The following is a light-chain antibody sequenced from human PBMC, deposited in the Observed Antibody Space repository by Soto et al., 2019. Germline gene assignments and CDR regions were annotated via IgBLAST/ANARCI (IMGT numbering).Light chain of an antibody. CDR3: QEYNTYPIT. J-gene: IGKJ5*01. Sequence: DIQMTQSPSSLSASVGDRVTITCRASQDISKYLAWFQQKPGEAPKSLIYDASNLYSGVPSKFSGSGSGTDFTLTISSLQPEAFATYYCQEYNTYPITFGQGTRLEIK. CDR1: QDISKY. CDR2: DAS. V-gene: IGKV1-16*02.